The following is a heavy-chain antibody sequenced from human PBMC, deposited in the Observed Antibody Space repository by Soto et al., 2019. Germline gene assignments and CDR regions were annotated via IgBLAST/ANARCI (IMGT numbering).Heavy chain of an antibody. V-gene: IGHV1-2*02. Sequence: GASVKVSCKASGYTFTGYYMHWVRQAPGQGLEWMGWINPNSGGTNYAQKFRGRVTMTRDTSISTAYMELSRLRSDDTAVYYCARDRRKALVVVTAIDYWGQGTLVTVSS. J-gene: IGHJ4*02. D-gene: IGHD2-21*02. CDR2: INPNSGGT. CDR3: ARDRRKALVVVTAIDY. CDR1: GYTFTGYY.